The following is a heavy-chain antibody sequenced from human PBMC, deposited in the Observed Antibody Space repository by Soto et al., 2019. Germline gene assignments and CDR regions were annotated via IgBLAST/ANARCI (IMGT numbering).Heavy chain of an antibody. J-gene: IGHJ4*02. CDR3: AQITPVDIKGYSFDY. V-gene: IGHV2-5*02. CDR1: GFSLSTTPVG. CDR2: IYWDDDR. Sequence: QITLKESGPTLVKPTQTLTLTCTLSGFSLSTTPVGVGWIRQPPGKALDWLALIYWDDDRRYKPSLKNRLPIPKDTAGGQVDLTMTNVDPVDTATYYCAQITPVDIKGYSFDYWGPGILVTVSS. D-gene: IGHD3-16*01.